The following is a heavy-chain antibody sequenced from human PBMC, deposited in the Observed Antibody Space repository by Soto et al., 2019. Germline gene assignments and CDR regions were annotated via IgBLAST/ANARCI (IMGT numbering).Heavy chain of an antibody. CDR3: AKDLRYRYINGLLDD. V-gene: IGHV3-23*01. D-gene: IGHD5-18*01. CDR1: GFTFSSYA. CDR2: ISGSGGST. Sequence: EVQLLESGGGLVQPGGSLRLSCAASGFTFSSYAMSWVRQAPGKGLEWVSGISGSGGSTYYADSLKGRFTISRDNSKNTLYLQRNSLGAEDTDVYYCAKDLRYRYINGLLDDWVQGTLVTVSS. J-gene: IGHJ4*02.